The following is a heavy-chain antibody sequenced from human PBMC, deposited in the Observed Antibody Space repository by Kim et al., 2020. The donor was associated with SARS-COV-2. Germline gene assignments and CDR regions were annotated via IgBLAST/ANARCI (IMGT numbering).Heavy chain of an antibody. J-gene: IGHJ4*02. V-gene: IGHV3-48*03. Sequence: GGSLRLSCAASGFIFSSYEMKWVRQAPGKGLEWVSYISSSGSTIYYADSVKGRFTISRDNAKNSLYLQMNSLRVEDTAVYYCARGGEVATIEIWGQGTPVTVSS. CDR1: GFIFSSYE. D-gene: IGHD5-12*01. CDR2: ISSSGSTI. CDR3: ARGGEVATIEI.